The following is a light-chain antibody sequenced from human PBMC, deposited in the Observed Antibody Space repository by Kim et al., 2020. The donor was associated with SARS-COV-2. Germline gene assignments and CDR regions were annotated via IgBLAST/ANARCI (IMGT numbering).Light chain of an antibody. V-gene: IGLV3-1*01. J-gene: IGLJ2*01. CDR1: KLGDKY. Sequence: VSPGQTASITCSGDKLGDKYACWYQQKPGQSPVLVIYQDSKRPSGIPERFSGSNSGNTATLTISRTQAMDEADYYCQAWDSSPLVVFGGGTQLTVL. CDR3: QAWDSSPLVV. CDR2: QDS.